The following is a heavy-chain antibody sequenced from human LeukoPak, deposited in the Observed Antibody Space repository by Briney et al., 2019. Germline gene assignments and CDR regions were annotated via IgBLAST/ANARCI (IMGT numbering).Heavy chain of an antibody. CDR3: ARVAWGDYFDY. CDR2: ISSTSGYM. CDR1: GFTFSPYT. Sequence: PGGSLRLSCAASGFTFSPYTMNWVRQAPGKGLEWVSSISSTSGYMYYADSVKGRFTISRDNAKNSLYLQMNSLRAEDTAVYYCARVAWGDYFDYWGQGTLVTVSS. V-gene: IGHV3-21*01. D-gene: IGHD3-16*01. J-gene: IGHJ4*02.